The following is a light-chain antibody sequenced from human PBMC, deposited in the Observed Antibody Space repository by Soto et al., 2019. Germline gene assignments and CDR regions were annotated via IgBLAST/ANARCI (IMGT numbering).Light chain of an antibody. V-gene: IGKV4-1*01. J-gene: IGKJ2*01. Sequence: DIVMTQSPDSLAVSLGERATINCKSSQSVLYSSNNKNYLAWYHQRPGQPTKLLIYWASTRESGVPDRFSGSGSGTDFTLTSTSLQAEDVAVYYCQQDESTPPTFGQGTKLEIK. CDR1: QSVLYSSNNKNY. CDR2: WAS. CDR3: QQDESTPPT.